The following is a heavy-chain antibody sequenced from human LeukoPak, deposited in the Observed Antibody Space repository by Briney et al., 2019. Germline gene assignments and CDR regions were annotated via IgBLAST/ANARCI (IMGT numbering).Heavy chain of an antibody. CDR2: ISGSSGST. D-gene: IGHD3-9*01. J-gene: IGHJ4*02. V-gene: IGHV3-23*01. CDR3: AKNHDILTGYVTAVDY. Sequence: GGSLRLSCAASGFTFSSYAMSWVRQAPGKGLEWVSAISGSSGSTYYADSVKGRFTISRDNSKNTLYLQMNSLRAEDTAVYYCAKNHDILTGYVTAVDYWGQGTLVTVSS. CDR1: GFTFSSYA.